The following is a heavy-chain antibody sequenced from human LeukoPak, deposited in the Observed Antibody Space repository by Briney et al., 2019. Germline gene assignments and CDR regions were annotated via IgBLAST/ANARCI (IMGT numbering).Heavy chain of an antibody. J-gene: IGHJ4*02. CDR1: GGSISSYY. CDR2: IYYSGST. CDR3: ARVRSAAGIDY. Sequence: SETLSLTCTVSGGSISSYYWSWIRQPPGKGLEWIGYIYYSGSTNYNPSLKSRVAISVDTSKNQFSLKLSSVTAADTAVYYCARVRSAAGIDYWGQGTLVTVSS. D-gene: IGHD6-13*01. V-gene: IGHV4-59*01.